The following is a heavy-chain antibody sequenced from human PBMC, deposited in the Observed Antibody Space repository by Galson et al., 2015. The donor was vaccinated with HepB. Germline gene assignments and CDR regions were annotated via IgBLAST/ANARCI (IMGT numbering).Heavy chain of an antibody. D-gene: IGHD6-13*01. CDR3: AKSGSSWTEFDY. J-gene: IGHJ4*02. Sequence: SLRLSCAASGFTFNSYIRSWVRQAPGKGLEWVSGISGSGGTTYYADSVKGRFTISRDNSKSTLYLQMNSLRAEDTAIYYCAKSGSSWTEFDYWGQGTLVTVSS. CDR2: ISGSGGTT. V-gene: IGHV3-23*01. CDR1: GFTFNSYI.